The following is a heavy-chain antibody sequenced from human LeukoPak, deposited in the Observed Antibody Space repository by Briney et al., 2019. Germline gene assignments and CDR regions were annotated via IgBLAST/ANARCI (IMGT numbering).Heavy chain of an antibody. CDR2: INPNSGGT. CDR3: ARDSLGYDFWSGYERFDYYYYYMDV. J-gene: IGHJ6*03. D-gene: IGHD3-3*01. CDR1: GYTFTGYY. V-gene: IGHV1-2*06. Sequence: ASVKVSCKASGYTFTGYYMHWVRQAPGQGLEWMGRINPNSGGTNYAQKFQGRVTMTRDTSIRTAYMELSGLRSEGTPGYYCARDSLGYDFWSGYERFDYYYYYMDVWGTGTTVTVSS.